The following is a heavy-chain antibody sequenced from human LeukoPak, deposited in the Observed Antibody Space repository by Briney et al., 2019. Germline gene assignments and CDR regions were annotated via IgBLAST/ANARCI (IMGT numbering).Heavy chain of an antibody. Sequence: SETLSLTCAVYSWSFSGYYWSLIRKPPGKGPGWIGEINHSGSTTYNPSLKSRVTISVDTSKNQFSLKQSSVTAADTAVYYCARGHYDYVWGSYRQYYFDYWGQGTLVTVSS. CDR1: SWSFSGYY. V-gene: IGHV4-34*01. J-gene: IGHJ4*02. CDR3: ARGHYDYVWGSYRQYYFDY. CDR2: INHSGST. D-gene: IGHD3-16*02.